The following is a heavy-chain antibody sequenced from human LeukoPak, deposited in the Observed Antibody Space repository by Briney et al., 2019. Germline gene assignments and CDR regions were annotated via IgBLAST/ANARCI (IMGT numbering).Heavy chain of an antibody. D-gene: IGHD3-3*01. V-gene: IGHV4-61*02. CDR2: IYTSGST. CDR3: ARDITIFGRIGAFDI. Sequence: SQTLSLTCTVSGGSISSGSYYWSWIRQPAGKGLEWIGRIYTSGSTNYNPSLKSRVTISVDTSKNQFSLKLSSVTAADTAVYYCARDITIFGRIGAFDIWGQGTMVTVSS. CDR1: GGSISSGSYY. J-gene: IGHJ3*02.